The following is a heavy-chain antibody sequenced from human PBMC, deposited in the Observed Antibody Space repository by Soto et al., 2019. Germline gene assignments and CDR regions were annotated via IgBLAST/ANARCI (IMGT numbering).Heavy chain of an antibody. CDR1: GITFSNYW. J-gene: IGHJ3*02. CDR3: ARDIYSYGSVGTPDI. Sequence: GGSLRLSCAASGITFSNYWMTWVRQAPGKGLEWVAAISNDGNRQLYADSVKDRFTISRDNSRNTLDLQMNNLRTEDTGVYFSARDIYSYGSVGTPDIWGQGTMVTVSS. CDR2: ISNDGNRQ. D-gene: IGHD5-18*01. V-gene: IGHV3-30-3*01.